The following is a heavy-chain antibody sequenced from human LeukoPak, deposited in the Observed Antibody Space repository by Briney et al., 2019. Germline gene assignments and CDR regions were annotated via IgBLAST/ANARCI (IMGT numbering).Heavy chain of an antibody. CDR3: ARQGAYYDFWSGYKKHYYYYYMDV. CDR1: GGTFSSYA. J-gene: IGHJ6*03. Sequence: SVKVSCKASGGTFSSYAISWVRQAPGQGLEWVGGISPIFGTANFAQKFQGRVTITADESTSTAYMELSSLRSEDTAVYYCARQGAYYDFWSGYKKHYYYYYMDVWGKGTTVTVSS. CDR2: ISPIFGTA. D-gene: IGHD3-3*01. V-gene: IGHV1-69*13.